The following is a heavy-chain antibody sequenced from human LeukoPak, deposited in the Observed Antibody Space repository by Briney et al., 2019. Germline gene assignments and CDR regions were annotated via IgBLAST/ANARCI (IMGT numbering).Heavy chain of an antibody. J-gene: IGHJ4*02. CDR3: ARDSGSPSTDGATFDY. D-gene: IGHD1-26*01. CDR1: GGTFSSYA. CDR2: IIPIFGTA. Sequence: SVKVSCKASGGTFSSYAISWVRQAPGQGLEWMGGIIPIFGTANYAQKFQGGVTITADESTSTAYMELSSLRSEDTAVYYCARDSGSPSTDGATFDYWGQGTLVTVSS. V-gene: IGHV1-69*13.